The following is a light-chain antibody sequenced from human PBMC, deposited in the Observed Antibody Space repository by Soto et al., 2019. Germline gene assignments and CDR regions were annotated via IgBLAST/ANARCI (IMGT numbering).Light chain of an antibody. CDR2: GAS. J-gene: IGKJ1*01. Sequence: EIVMTQSPGTLSLSTGERATLSCRASQSVSSNLAWYQQKPGQAPRLLTYGASTRATGIPARFSGSGSGTEFTLTISSLQPEDFAVYYCQQYYNWPRTFGQGTKVDIK. CDR3: QQYYNWPRT. V-gene: IGKV3-15*01. CDR1: QSVSSN.